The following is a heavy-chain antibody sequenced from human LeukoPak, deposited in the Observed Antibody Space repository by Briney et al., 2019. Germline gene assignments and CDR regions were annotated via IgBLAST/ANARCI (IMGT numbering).Heavy chain of an antibody. CDR2: VGGDGHVT. J-gene: IGHJ4*02. CDR1: GFTFSTYV. D-gene: IGHD1-26*01. CDR3: ARDWDSGGYRQTGFDY. V-gene: IGHV3-23*01. Sequence: GGSLRLSCAASGFTFSTYVMSWVRRPPGKGLAWVSSVGGDGHVTYYADSVKGRFTISRDNSKNTLFLQMDSLRVEDTAVYYCARDWDSGGYRQTGFDYWGQGTLVTVSS.